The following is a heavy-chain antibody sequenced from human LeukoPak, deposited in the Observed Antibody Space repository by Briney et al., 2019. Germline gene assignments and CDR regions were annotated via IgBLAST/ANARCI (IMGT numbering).Heavy chain of an antibody. CDR1: GFTFSDYY. Sequence: GGSLRLSCAASGFTFSDYYMSWIRQAPGKGLVWGSYISSSGSTIYYADSVKGRFTISRDNAKNSLYLQMNSLRAEDTAVYYCARAGRTAIYYDWGQGTLVTVSS. V-gene: IGHV3-11*04. CDR3: ARAGRTAIYYD. D-gene: IGHD5-18*01. CDR2: ISSSGSTI. J-gene: IGHJ4*02.